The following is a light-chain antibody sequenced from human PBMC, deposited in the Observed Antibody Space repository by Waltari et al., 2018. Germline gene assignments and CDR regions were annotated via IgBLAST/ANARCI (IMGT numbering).Light chain of an antibody. Sequence: DIVMTQSPDSLAVSLGERATINCKSSQNVLFTSNDKNYLAWYQQKAGQPPKLVIYWASTRKSGVPDRFSGSGSGTDFTLTISSLQAEDVAVYYCQQYYNPPLTFGGGTKVEIK. J-gene: IGKJ4*01. CDR3: QQYYNPPLT. V-gene: IGKV4-1*01. CDR2: WAS. CDR1: QNVLFTSNDKNY.